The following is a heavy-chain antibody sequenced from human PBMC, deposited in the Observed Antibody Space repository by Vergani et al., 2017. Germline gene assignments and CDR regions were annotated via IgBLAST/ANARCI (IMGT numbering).Heavy chain of an antibody. CDR1: GFTFSSYS. CDR2: ISSSGSTI. J-gene: IGHJ4*02. V-gene: IGHV3-48*04. Sequence: EVQLVESGGGLVQPGGSLRLSCAASGFTFSSYSMNWVRQAPGKGLEWVSYISSSGSTIYYADSVKGRFTISRDNVKNSLYLQMNSLRAEDTAVYYCARDGYRHFDYWGQGTLVTVSS. D-gene: IGHD5-24*01. CDR3: ARDGYRHFDY.